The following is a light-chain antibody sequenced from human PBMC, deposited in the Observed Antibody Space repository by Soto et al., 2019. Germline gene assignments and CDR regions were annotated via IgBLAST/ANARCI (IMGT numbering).Light chain of an antibody. CDR3: SSYTSSSTVV. CDR1: SSDVGGYNH. CDR2: DVS. J-gene: IGLJ2*01. V-gene: IGLV2-14*01. Sequence: QSALTQPASVSGSPGQSITISCTGTSSDVGGYNHVSWYQQHPGKVPKLMIYDVSNRPSGVSNRFSGSKSGNTASLTISGLQAEDEADYYCSSYTSSSTVVFGGGTKLIVL.